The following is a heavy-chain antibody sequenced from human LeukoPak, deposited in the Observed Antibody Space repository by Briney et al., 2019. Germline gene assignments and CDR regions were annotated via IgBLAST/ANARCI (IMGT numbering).Heavy chain of an antibody. D-gene: IGHD4-17*01. CDR1: GDSISTDNYC. CDR3: ARGPPFYGDYVLSYYMDV. V-gene: IGHV4-61*02. J-gene: IGHJ6*03. CDR2: IYTSGST. Sequence: PSETLSLTCSVSGDSISTDNYCWTWIRQPAGKGLECIGRIYTSGSTNYNPSLKSRVTMSVDTSKNQFSLKLSSVTAADTAVYYCARGPPFYGDYVLSYYMDVWGKGTTVTVSS.